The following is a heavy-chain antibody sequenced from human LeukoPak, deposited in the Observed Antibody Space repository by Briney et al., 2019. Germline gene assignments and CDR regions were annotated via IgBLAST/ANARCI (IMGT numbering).Heavy chain of an antibody. V-gene: IGHV1-69*13. CDR2: IIPSFGTA. Sequence: ASVKVSRKASGGTFSNYAISWMRQAPGQGPEWMGGIIPSFGTANYAQKFEGRVNITADESTNIAYMELRSLRSEDAAVYYCAKGGYCSGGTCYIRGFDPWGQGTLVTVSS. CDR1: GGTFSNYA. J-gene: IGHJ5*02. D-gene: IGHD2-15*01. CDR3: AKGGYCSGGTCYIRGFDP.